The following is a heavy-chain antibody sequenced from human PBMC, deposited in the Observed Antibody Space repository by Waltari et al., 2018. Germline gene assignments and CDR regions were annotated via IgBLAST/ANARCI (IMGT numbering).Heavy chain of an antibody. V-gene: IGHV7-4-1*02. CDR2: IHTTTGNR. CDR1: GYTFTSDV. J-gene: IGHJ5*02. Sequence: QVQLVQSGSELKKPGASVKVSCKASGYTFTSDVLNWVRQAPGQGLEWMGWIHTTTGNRTCAQGFTGRVVFSLDTSVSTTYLQISSLKTEDTAVYYCVRGQGPGNHWGQGTLVIVSS. CDR3: VRGQGPGNH.